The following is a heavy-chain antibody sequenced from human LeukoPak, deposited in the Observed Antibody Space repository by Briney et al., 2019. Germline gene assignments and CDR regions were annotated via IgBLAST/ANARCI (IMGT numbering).Heavy chain of an antibody. V-gene: IGHV3-30*02. J-gene: IGHJ4*02. D-gene: IGHD4-17*01. CDR2: IRYDGSNK. CDR1: GFTFSSYG. CDR3: AKEGSDSGVYLGHDH. Sequence: GGSLRLSCAASGFTFSSYGMHWVRQAPGKGLEWVAFIRYDGSNKYYADSVKGRFTISRDNSKNTLYLQMNSLRGEDTAVYYCAKEGSDSGVYLGHDHWGPGTLVTVSS.